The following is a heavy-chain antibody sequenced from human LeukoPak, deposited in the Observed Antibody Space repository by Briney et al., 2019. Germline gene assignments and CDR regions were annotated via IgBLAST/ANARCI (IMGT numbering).Heavy chain of an antibody. Sequence: ASVKVSCKASGYTFTSYDINWVRQATGQGLEWMGWMNPNSGNTGYAQKFQGRVTTTRNTSISTAYMELSSLRSEDTAVYYCARGEEWLLDWFDPWGQGTLVTVSS. CDR1: GYTFTSYD. J-gene: IGHJ5*02. CDR2: MNPNSGNT. D-gene: IGHD6-19*01. CDR3: ARGEEWLLDWFDP. V-gene: IGHV1-8*01.